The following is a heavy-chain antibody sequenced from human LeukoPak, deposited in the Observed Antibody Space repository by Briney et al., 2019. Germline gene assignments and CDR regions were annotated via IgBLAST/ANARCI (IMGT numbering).Heavy chain of an antibody. CDR1: GGTFSSYA. CDR2: IIPIFGTA. D-gene: IGHD3-10*01. J-gene: IGHJ4*02. V-gene: IGHV1-69*13. Sequence: SVKVSCKASGGTFSSYAISWVRQAPGQGLEWMGGIIPIFGTANYAQKFQGRVTITADESTSTAYMELSSLSSEDTAVYYCARGERGYYGSGSYDYWGQGTLVTVSS. CDR3: ARGERGYYGSGSYDY.